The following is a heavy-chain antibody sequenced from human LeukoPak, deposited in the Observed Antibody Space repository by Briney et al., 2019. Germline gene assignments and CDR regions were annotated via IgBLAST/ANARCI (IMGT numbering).Heavy chain of an antibody. CDR3: ARVRYSPDY. CDR1: GFTFSQYA. Sequence: GGSLRLSCAASGFTFSQYAIHWVRQAPGKGLEWVAVISYDGSNKYYADSVKGRFTISRDNSKNTLYLQMNSLRAEDTAVYYCARVRYSPDYWGQGTLVTVSS. D-gene: IGHD6-13*01. J-gene: IGHJ4*02. CDR2: ISYDGSNK. V-gene: IGHV3-30-3*01.